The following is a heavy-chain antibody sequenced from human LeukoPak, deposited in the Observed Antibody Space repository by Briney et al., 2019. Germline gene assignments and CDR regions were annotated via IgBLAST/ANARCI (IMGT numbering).Heavy chain of an antibody. Sequence: SETLSLTCAVYGGSFSGYYWSWLRQPPGKGLEWIGEINHSGSTNYNPSLKSRVTISVDTSKNQFSLKLSSVTAADTAVYYCARIPATVNPFDYWGQGTLVTVSS. CDR3: ARIPATVNPFDY. D-gene: IGHD4-17*01. CDR1: GGSFSGYY. V-gene: IGHV4-34*01. CDR2: INHSGST. J-gene: IGHJ4*02.